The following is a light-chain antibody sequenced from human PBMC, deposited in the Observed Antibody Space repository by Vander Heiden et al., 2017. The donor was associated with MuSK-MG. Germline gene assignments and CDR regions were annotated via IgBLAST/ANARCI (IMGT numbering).Light chain of an antibody. CDR1: QDISNY. V-gene: IGKV1-33*01. Sequence: DIQMTQSPSSLSASVGDRVTITCQASQDISNYLNWYQQKVGKAPKLLIYDASNLETAVPSRFCGSGSGTDFTFTIISLLPADIAIYYCQQDDNLPFTFGPGTKVDIK. CDR3: QQDDNLPFT. J-gene: IGKJ3*01. CDR2: DAS.